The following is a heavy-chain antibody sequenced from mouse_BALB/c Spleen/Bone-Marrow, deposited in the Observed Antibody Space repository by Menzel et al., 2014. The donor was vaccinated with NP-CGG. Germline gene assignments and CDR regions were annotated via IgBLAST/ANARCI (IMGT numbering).Heavy chain of an antibody. CDR2: IYPGNSDT. J-gene: IGHJ1*01. V-gene: IGHV1-5*01. Sequence: VQLQQSGTVLARPGASVKISCKASGYSFTSYWMHWVKERPGQGLEWIGAIYPGNSDTSYNQKFKGKAKLTAVTSASTAYMELSSLTNEDSAVYYCARGLRWCFDVWGAGTTVTVSS. CDR3: ARGLRWCFDV. CDR1: GYSFTSYW. D-gene: IGHD1-1*01.